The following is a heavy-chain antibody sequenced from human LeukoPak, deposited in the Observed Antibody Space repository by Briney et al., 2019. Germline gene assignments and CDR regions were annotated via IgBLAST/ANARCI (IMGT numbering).Heavy chain of an antibody. J-gene: IGHJ4*02. CDR3: ARVGALGYYDSSGYYPTEN. CDR2: INHSGST. D-gene: IGHD3-22*01. V-gene: IGHV4-34*01. Sequence: SETLSLTCAVYGGSFSGYYWSWIRQPPGKGLEWIGEINHSGSTNYNPSLKSRVTISVDTSKNQFSLKLRSVTAADTAVYYCARVGALGYYDSSGYYPTENWGQGTLVTVSS. CDR1: GGSFSGYY.